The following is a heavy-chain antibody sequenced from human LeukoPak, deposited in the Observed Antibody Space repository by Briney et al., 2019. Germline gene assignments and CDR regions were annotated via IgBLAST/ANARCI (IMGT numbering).Heavy chain of an antibody. CDR1: GFTVSSNY. CDR2: ISSSSSYI. J-gene: IGHJ6*02. CDR3: AGVRCSGGSCYMDV. D-gene: IGHD2-15*01. V-gene: IGHV3-21*01. Sequence: GGSLRLSCAASGFTVSSNYMSWVRQAPGKGLEWVSSISSSSSYIYYADSVKGRFTISRDNAKNSLYLQMNSLRAEDTAVYYCAGVRCSGGSCYMDVWGQGTTVTVSS.